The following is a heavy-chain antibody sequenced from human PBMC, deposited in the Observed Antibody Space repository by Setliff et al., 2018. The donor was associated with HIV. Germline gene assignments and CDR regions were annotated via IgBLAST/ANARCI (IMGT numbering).Heavy chain of an antibody. CDR3: ARDPGGLYCRGTSCQGGCFDP. V-gene: IGHV4-59*11. Sequence: PSETLSLTCPVSGGSISNHYWSWIRQPPEKGLEWIGSIFHSGNTNYNPSLKSRVTISVDKSKNQFSLKLSSVTAADTAVCYCARDPGGLYCRGTSCQGGCFDPWGQGTLVTVSS. D-gene: IGHD2-2*01. J-gene: IGHJ5*02. CDR1: GGSISNHY. CDR2: IFHSGNT.